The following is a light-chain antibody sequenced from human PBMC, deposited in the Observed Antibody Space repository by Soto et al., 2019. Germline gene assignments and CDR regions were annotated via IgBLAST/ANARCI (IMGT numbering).Light chain of an antibody. CDR2: GAS. Sequence: EIVLTQSPGTLSLSPGERATLSCRASQSVSQNFLAWYQQKPGQAPRLLINGASSRATGIPDRFSGSGSGTDFSLTIDSLEPEDFAVYFCQQYGSPPPTFGGGTKVAIK. J-gene: IGKJ4*01. CDR3: QQYGSPPPT. V-gene: IGKV3-20*01. CDR1: QSVSQNF.